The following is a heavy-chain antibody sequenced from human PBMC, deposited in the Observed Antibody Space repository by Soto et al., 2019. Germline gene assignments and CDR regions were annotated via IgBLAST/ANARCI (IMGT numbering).Heavy chain of an antibody. Sequence: ASVKVSCKASGYTFGHFYITWVRQAPGQGLEWMGAISPHNRNTNYAEKFRGRVTMTTDTSTTTAYTELRSLRSDDTAVYYCARDEGGYDILTGYYKAHHFDQWAQGAMVTVSS. CDR1: GYTFGHFY. J-gene: IGHJ4*02. CDR3: ARDEGGYDILTGYYKAHHFDQ. CDR2: ISPHNRNT. V-gene: IGHV1-18*01. D-gene: IGHD3-9*01.